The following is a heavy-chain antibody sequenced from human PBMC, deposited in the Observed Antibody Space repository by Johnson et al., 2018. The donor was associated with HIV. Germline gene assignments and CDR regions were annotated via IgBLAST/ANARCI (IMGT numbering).Heavy chain of an antibody. CDR3: AREEGSDILTRGDAFDI. CDR2: ISTSGSTI. CDR1: GFTFRDYY. J-gene: IGHJ3*02. V-gene: IGHV3-11*04. D-gene: IGHD3-9*01. Sequence: QVQLVESGGGLVKPGGSLRLSCAASGFTFRDYYMSWIRQATGKGLEWVSYISTSGSTIYYADSVKGRFTISRDNAKNSLSLQMNSLRAEDTAMYYCAREEGSDILTRGDAFDIWGQGTMVTVSS.